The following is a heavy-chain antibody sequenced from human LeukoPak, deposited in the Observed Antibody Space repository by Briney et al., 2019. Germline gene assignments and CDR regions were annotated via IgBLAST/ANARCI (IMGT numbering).Heavy chain of an antibody. D-gene: IGHD4-17*01. Sequence: GRSLRLSCAASGFTFNDFAMHWVRLTPGKGLEWVSGISRNSGRIAYADSVKGRFTISRDNAENSLYLQMNSLRTEDTAFYYCVKDGGDYGDYSYYFDYWGQGTLVTVSS. CDR3: VKDGGDYGDYSYYFDY. CDR1: GFTFNDFA. J-gene: IGHJ4*02. V-gene: IGHV3-9*01. CDR2: ISRNSGRI.